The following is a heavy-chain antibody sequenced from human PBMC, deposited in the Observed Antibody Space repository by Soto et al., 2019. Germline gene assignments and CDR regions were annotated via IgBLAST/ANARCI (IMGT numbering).Heavy chain of an antibody. J-gene: IGHJ4*02. CDR1: GGSISSSSYY. D-gene: IGHD2-8*01. CDR3: ARLYGVSPNYYFDY. Sequence: SSETLSLTCTVSGGSISSSSYYWGWIRQPPGKGLEWIGSIYYSGSTYYNPSLKSRVTISVDTSKNQFSLKLSSVTAADTAVYYCARLYGVSPNYYFDYWGQGTLVTVSS. CDR2: IYYSGST. V-gene: IGHV4-39*01.